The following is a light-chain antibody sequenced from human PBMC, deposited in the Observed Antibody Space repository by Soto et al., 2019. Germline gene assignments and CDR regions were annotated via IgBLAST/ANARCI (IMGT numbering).Light chain of an antibody. Sequence: QSVLTQPPSASGTPGQRVTISCSGSSSNIGSNAVNWYQQLPGTAPKLLIYSHNQRPSGVPDRFSGSKSGTSASLAISGLQSEDEADYYCGTWDDSQIGVVFGGGTKLTVL. CDR3: GTWDDSQIGVV. CDR1: SSNIGSNA. J-gene: IGLJ2*01. V-gene: IGLV1-44*01. CDR2: SHN.